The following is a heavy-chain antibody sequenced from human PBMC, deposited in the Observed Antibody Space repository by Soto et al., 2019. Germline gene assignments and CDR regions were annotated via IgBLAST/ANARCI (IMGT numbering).Heavy chain of an antibody. CDR2: ISAYNGNT. J-gene: IGHJ5*02. V-gene: IGHV1-18*04. CDR3: ARDSTKRRGYCSGGSCYGSWFDP. D-gene: IGHD2-15*01. CDR1: GYTFTSYG. Sequence: ASVKVSCKASGYTFTSYGINWVRPAPGQGLEWMVCISAYNGNTNYAQKLQGRVTMTTDTSTSTAYMELRSLRSDDTAVYYCARDSTKRRGYCSGGSCYGSWFDPWGQGTLVTVSS.